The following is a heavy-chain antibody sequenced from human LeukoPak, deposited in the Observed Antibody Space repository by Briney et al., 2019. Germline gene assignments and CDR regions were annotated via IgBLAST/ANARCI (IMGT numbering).Heavy chain of an antibody. Sequence: GESLKISCNGSGYSFTSYWIGWVRHMPGKGLEWMGIIYPGDSDTRYSPSFQGQVTISADKSISTAYLQWSSLKASDTAMYYCARRQTGTIFGVVTRSDAFDIWGQGTMVTVSS. V-gene: IGHV5-51*01. D-gene: IGHD3-3*01. CDR1: GYSFTSYW. J-gene: IGHJ3*02. CDR2: IYPGDSDT. CDR3: ARRQTGTIFGVVTRSDAFDI.